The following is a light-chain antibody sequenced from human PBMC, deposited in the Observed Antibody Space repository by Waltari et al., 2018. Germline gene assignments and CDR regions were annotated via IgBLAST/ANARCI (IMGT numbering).Light chain of an antibody. CDR3: QKYGTLPAT. CDR2: DAS. J-gene: IGKJ1*01. V-gene: IGKV3-20*01. Sequence: EIVLTQSPGTLSLSPGERATLSCRASQRVSKYLAWYQQKPCQAPRLLIYDASIRATGIPDRFSGSGWGTDFSLTISSLEPEDFAVYYCQKYGTLPATFGQGTKVQ. CDR1: QRVSKY.